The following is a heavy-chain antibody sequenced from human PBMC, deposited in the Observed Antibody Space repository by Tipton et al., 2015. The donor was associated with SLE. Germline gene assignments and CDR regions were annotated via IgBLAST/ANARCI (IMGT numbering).Heavy chain of an antibody. CDR3: ASASWNYGFFDY. J-gene: IGHJ4*02. CDR2: VSGSGAST. D-gene: IGHD1-7*01. Sequence: RLSCAASGFTISDYNMIWVRQAPGKGLEWLSTVSGSGASTYYRESVKGRLTISRDNSKNMVYLQMDSLRADDTAIYYCASASWNYGFFDYWGQGTLVTVSS. V-gene: IGHV3-23*01. CDR1: GFTISDYN.